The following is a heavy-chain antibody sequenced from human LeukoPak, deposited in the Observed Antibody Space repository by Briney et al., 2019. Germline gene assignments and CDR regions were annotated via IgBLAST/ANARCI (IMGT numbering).Heavy chain of an antibody. J-gene: IGHJ4*02. Sequence: SETLSLTCNVSSGSISSSNYYWGWIRQPPGKGLEWIGSIYYSGSTYPNPSLKSRVTMSVDPSKNQFSLKLSSVTAADTAVYYCARHIYDSSGSNFDYWGQGTLVTVSS. D-gene: IGHD3-22*01. CDR3: ARHIYDSSGSNFDY. CDR2: IYYSGST. CDR1: SGSISSSNYY. V-gene: IGHV4-39*01.